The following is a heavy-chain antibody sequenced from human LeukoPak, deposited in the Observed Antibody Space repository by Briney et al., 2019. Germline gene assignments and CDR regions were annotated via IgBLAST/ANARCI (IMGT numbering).Heavy chain of an antibody. Sequence: ASVKVSCKASGFRFSDYYLHWVRRAPGQGLEWMGRIILNDGRTKYAQRFEGRVSMTRDTSISTAYMELIMQTSDDTAVYYCATDGGKHNFDYWGQGTPVTVPS. J-gene: IGHJ4*02. CDR3: ATDGGKHNFDY. CDR2: IILNDGRT. CDR1: GFRFSDYY. D-gene: IGHD1-26*01. V-gene: IGHV1-2*06.